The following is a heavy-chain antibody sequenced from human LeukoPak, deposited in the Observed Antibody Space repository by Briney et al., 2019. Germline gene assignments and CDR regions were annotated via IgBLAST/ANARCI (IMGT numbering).Heavy chain of an antibody. V-gene: IGHV1-24*01. CDR2: FDPEDGEA. Sequence: ASVKVSCKVSGYTLTELSMHWVRQAPGKGLEWMGGFDPEDGEAIYAQKFQGRVTMTEDTSTDTAYMELSSLRSEDTAVYYCATVHSSSWLQNWFDPWGQGTLVTVSS. CDR1: GYTLTELS. CDR3: ATVHSSSWLQNWFDP. J-gene: IGHJ5*02. D-gene: IGHD6-13*01.